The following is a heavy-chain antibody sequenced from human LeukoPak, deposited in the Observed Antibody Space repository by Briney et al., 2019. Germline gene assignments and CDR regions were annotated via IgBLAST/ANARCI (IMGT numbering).Heavy chain of an antibody. D-gene: IGHD1-26*01. J-gene: IGHJ3*02. V-gene: IGHV1-69*06. Sequence: SVKVSCRASGGTFSSYAISWVRQAPGQGLEWMGRIIPIFGTANYAQKFQGRVTITADKSTSTAYMGPSSLRSEDTAVYYCALYSGSYYEHDAFDIWGQGTMVTVSS. CDR2: IIPIFGTA. CDR3: ALYSGSYYEHDAFDI. CDR1: GGTFSSYA.